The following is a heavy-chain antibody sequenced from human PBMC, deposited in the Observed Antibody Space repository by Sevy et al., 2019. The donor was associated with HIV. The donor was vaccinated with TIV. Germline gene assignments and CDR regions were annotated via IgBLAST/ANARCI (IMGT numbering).Heavy chain of an antibody. J-gene: IGHJ6*02. CDR2: IKQDGSEK. D-gene: IGHD3-3*01. CDR3: ARDLNDFWSGSLCGMDV. Sequence: GGSLRLSCAASGFTFSSYWMSWVRQAPGKGLEWVANIKQDGSEKYYVDSVKGRFTISRDNAKNSLYLQMNSLRAEDTAVYYCARDLNDFWSGSLCGMDVWGQGTTVTVSS. V-gene: IGHV3-7*01. CDR1: GFTFSSYW.